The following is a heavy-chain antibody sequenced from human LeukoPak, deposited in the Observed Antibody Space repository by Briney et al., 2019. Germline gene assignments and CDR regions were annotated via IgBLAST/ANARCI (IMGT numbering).Heavy chain of an antibody. Sequence: SETLSLNCTVYACTISSRRYYWDWIRQPPGKGLERIGTIYYSGSTYYIPSRMSRITISVDTSKNQFSLKLSSVTAADTAVYYCARTLLITIVVVVNPGEYYCDNWSQGTLVTVS. V-gene: IGHV4-39*01. D-gene: IGHD3-22*01. J-gene: IGHJ4*02. CDR2: IYYSGST. CDR3: ARTLLITIVVVVNPGEYYCDN. CDR1: ACTISSRRYY.